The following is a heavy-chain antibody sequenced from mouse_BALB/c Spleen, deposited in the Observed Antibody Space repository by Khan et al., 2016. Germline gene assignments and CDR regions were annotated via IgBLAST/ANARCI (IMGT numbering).Heavy chain of an antibody. V-gene: IGHV3-8*02. D-gene: IGHD2-3*01. J-gene: IGHJ4*01. CDR2: ISYSGST. CDR3: ARIYDEFDYAMDY. Sequence: EVQLQESGPSLVKPSQTLSLTCSVTGDSITSGFWNWIRKFPGNKLEYMGYISYSGSTYYNPSLKSRSSITRDTSKNHYYLQLHSKSTEDTATDYCARIYDEFDYAMDYWGQGTSVNVSS. CDR1: GDSITSGF.